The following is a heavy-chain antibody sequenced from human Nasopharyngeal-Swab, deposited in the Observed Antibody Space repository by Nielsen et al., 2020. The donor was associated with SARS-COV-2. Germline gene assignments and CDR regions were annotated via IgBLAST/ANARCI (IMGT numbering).Heavy chain of an antibody. D-gene: IGHD3-3*01. CDR1: GFTFSSYS. CDR2: ISSSSSYI. CDR3: ARHDFWSGYASYYGMDV. Sequence: EGSLRLSCAASGFTFSSYSMNWVRQAPGKGLEWVSSISSSSSYIYYADSVKGRFTISRDNAKNSLFLQMNSLRAEDTAVYYCARHDFWSGYASYYGMDVWGQGTTVTVSS. J-gene: IGHJ6*02. V-gene: IGHV3-21*01.